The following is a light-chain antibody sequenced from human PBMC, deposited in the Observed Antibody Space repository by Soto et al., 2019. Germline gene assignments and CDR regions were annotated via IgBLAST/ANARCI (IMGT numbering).Light chain of an antibody. V-gene: IGKV3-15*01. CDR1: LNVATN. CDR3: HQYNTGLRT. Sequence: TVMTQSPATLSMSPGDRSALSCRASLNVATNMAWYQQKPGQAPRLLSYGASIMATGVPARFTGSGSGTEFTLTINNLQSEDFAVYYCHQYNTGLRTFGRGTRVEV. J-gene: IGKJ1*01. CDR2: GAS.